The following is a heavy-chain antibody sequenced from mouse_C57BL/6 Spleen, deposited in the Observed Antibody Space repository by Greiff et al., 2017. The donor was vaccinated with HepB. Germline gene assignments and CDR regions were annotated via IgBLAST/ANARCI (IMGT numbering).Heavy chain of an antibody. Sequence: QVQLQQPGAELVKPGASVKMSCKASGYTFTSYWITWVKQRPGQGLEWIGDIHPGSGSTNYNEKFKSKATLTVDTSSSTAYMQLSSLTSEDSAVYYCARRLGRYFDVWGTGTTVTVSS. D-gene: IGHD4-1*01. CDR3: ARRLGRYFDV. CDR2: IHPGSGST. V-gene: IGHV1-55*01. CDR1: GYTFTSYW. J-gene: IGHJ1*03.